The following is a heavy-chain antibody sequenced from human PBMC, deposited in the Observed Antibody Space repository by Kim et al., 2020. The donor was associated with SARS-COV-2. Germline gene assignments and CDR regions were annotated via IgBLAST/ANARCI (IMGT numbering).Heavy chain of an antibody. D-gene: IGHD3-3*01. CDR2: ISGSAGET. J-gene: IGHJ4*02. Sequence: GGSLRLSCAASGFTYRSYGMAWVRQARGKGLEWVSAISGSAGETYYADSVKGRFTISRDNSKNTLFLQMNRLRVEDTAIYYCAKDQSGLYINPPYFDYCGQGALVSVPS. CDR3: AKDQSGLYINPPYFDY. CDR1: GFTYRSYG. V-gene: IGHV3-23*01.